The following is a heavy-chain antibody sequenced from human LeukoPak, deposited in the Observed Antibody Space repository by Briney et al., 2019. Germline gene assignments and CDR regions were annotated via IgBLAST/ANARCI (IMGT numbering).Heavy chain of an antibody. CDR3: ARDAFYDFWSGYLSP. V-gene: IGHV3-7*01. D-gene: IGHD3-3*01. Sequence: GGSLRLSCAASGFTFSSYAMSWVRQAPGKGLEWVANIKQDGSEKYYVDSVKGRFTISRDNAKNSLYLQMNSLRAEDTAVYYCARDAFYDFWSGYLSPWGQGTLVTVSS. J-gene: IGHJ5*02. CDR1: GFTFSSYA. CDR2: IKQDGSEK.